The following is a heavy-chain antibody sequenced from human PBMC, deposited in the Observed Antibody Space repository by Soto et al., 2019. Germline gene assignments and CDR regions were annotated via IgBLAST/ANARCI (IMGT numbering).Heavy chain of an antibody. CDR2: IIPIFGTA. CDR3: ARDIVVVVAASSYYYYYYGMDV. J-gene: IGHJ6*02. CDR1: GGTFSSYA. Sequence: KVSCKASGGTFSSYAISGVRQAPGQGLEWMGGIIPIFGTANYAQKFQGRVTITADESTSTAYMELSSLRSEDTAVYYCARDIVVVVAASSYYYYYYGMDVWGQGTTVTV. D-gene: IGHD2-15*01. V-gene: IGHV1-69*01.